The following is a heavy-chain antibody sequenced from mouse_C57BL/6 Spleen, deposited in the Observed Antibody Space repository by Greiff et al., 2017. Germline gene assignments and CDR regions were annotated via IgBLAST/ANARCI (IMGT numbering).Heavy chain of an antibody. CDR3: ARSGGYYGNSAWFAY. CDR1: GYSFTDYN. J-gene: IGHJ3*01. D-gene: IGHD2-1*01. Sequence: VQLKESGPELVKPGASVKISCKASGYSFTDYNMNWVKQSNGKSLEWIGVINPNYGTTSYNQKFKGKATLTVDQSSSTAYMQLNSLTSEDSAVYYCARSGGYYGNSAWFAYWGQGTLVTVSA. V-gene: IGHV1-39*01. CDR2: INPNYGTT.